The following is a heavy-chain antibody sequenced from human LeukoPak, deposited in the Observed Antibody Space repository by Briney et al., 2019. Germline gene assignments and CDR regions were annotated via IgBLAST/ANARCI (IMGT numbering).Heavy chain of an antibody. CDR2: INPNSGDT. CDR1: GYTFTGYY. V-gene: IGHV1-2*02. Sequence: ASVKASCKASGYTFTGYYMHWVRQAPGQGLEWMGWINPNSGDTNYAQKFQGRVTMTRDTSISTAYMELSRLRSDDTAVYYCARNIWFGESSDAFDIWGQGTMVTVSS. CDR3: ARNIWFGESSDAFDI. J-gene: IGHJ3*02. D-gene: IGHD3-10*01.